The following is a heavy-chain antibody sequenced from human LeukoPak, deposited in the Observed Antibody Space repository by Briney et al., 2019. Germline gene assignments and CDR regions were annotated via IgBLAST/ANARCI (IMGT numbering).Heavy chain of an antibody. CDR1: GGSISSYY. CDR3: ARGSGGYHYDH. Sequence: SSETLSLTCTVSGGSISSYYWSWIRQPPGKGLEWIGYFFYSGSTNYNPSLKSRVTISVDTSKNQFSLKLSSVTAADTAVYYCARGSGGYHYDHWGQGALVTVSS. D-gene: IGHD3-22*01. CDR2: FFYSGST. V-gene: IGHV4-59*12. J-gene: IGHJ5*02.